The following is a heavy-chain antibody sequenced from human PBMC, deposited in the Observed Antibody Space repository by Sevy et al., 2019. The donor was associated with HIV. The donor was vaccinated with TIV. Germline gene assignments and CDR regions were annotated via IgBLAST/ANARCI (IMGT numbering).Heavy chain of an antibody. D-gene: IGHD3-22*01. J-gene: IGHJ4*02. Sequence: ASVKVSCKVSGYTLSELSMHWVRLAPGKGLEWMGSFDPEDEETTYAQKFQGRVTMTEDTSTDTAYMELSNLRSEDTAVYYCATTKDYYDSSGSPFDYWGQGTLVTVSS. CDR2: FDPEDEET. CDR1: GYTLSELS. V-gene: IGHV1-24*01. CDR3: ATTKDYYDSSGSPFDY.